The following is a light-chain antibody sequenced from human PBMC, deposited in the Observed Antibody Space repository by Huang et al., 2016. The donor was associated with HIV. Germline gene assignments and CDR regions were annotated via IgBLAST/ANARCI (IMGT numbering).Light chain of an antibody. CDR3: QQRSNWFT. J-gene: IGKJ3*01. CDR2: DAS. CDR1: QSVSTY. Sequence: EIVLTQSPATLSLSPGERATLSCRASQSVSTYLAWYQHKPGQAPRLLIYDASTRATGIPARFRGSGSGTDFTLTMSSLEPEDFAVYYCQQRSNWFTFGPGTKVDFK. V-gene: IGKV3-11*01.